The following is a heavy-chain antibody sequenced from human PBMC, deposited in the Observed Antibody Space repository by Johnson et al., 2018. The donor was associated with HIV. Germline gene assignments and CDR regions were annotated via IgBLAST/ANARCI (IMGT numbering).Heavy chain of an antibody. CDR2: INSDGSST. D-gene: IGHD7-27*01. Sequence: VQLVESGGGVVQPGRSLRLSCAASGFTLSDHYMYWVRQAAGKGLVWVSRINSDGSSTSYADSVKGRFTISRDNTKNSLYLQMNSLRAEDTALYYCAKVKSWGLDAFDIWGQGTMVTVSS. CDR3: AKVKSWGLDAFDI. CDR1: GFTLSDHY. J-gene: IGHJ3*02. V-gene: IGHV3-74*02.